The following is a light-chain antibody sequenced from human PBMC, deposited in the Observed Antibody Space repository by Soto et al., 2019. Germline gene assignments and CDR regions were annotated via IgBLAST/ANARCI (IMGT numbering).Light chain of an antibody. CDR2: DAS. CDR3: QQYDSLPRT. Sequence: DIQMTQSPSSLSASVGDRVTITCQASQDISNYLYWYQQKPGKAPKLLIYDASDLKTGVPSRCSGSGSGTDFPFTISSLQPEDVATYYCQQYDSLPRTFGQGTKLEIK. CDR1: QDISNY. J-gene: IGKJ2*01. V-gene: IGKV1-33*01.